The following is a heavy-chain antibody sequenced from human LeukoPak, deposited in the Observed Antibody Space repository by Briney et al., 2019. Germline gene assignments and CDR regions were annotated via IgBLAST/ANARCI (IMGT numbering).Heavy chain of an antibody. CDR3: ARHTRVGFGDR. V-gene: IGHV4-39*01. J-gene: IGHJ5*02. D-gene: IGHD3-10*01. CDR2: IYYSVSSEST. CDR1: GTSISSTPYY. Sequence: SETLSLTCTVSGTSISSTPYYWGWIRQPPGKGLEWIATIYYSVSSESTSYNPSPKSRVTMSVDTSKNQLSLKLISVTAADTAVYYCARHTRVGFGDRWGQGTLVTVSS.